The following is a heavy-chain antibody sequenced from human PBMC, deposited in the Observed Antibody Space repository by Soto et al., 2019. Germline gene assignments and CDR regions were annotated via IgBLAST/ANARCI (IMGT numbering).Heavy chain of an antibody. CDR3: ARGSTQLWLGMDY. CDR1: GFTFSSYA. Sequence: GGSLRLSCAASGFTFSSYAMHWVRQAPGKGLEYVSAISSNGGSTYYANSVKGRFTISRDNSKNTLYLQMGSLRAEDMAVYYCARGSTQLWLGMDYWGQGTLVTVSS. D-gene: IGHD5-18*01. V-gene: IGHV3-64*01. J-gene: IGHJ4*02. CDR2: ISSNGGST.